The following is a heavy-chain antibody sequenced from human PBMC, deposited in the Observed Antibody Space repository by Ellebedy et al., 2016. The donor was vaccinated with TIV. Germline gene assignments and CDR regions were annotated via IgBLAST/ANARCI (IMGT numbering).Heavy chain of an antibody. D-gene: IGHD3-22*01. CDR1: GYIFTKYS. CDR2: INTQSGNT. J-gene: IGHJ5*02. V-gene: IGHV1-18*01. Sequence: ASVKVSXXTSGYIFTKYSLMWVRQAPGQRPEWMGWINTQSGNTNYAHKFQDRVTMTRDTSTSTAYMEMMSLRSDDTAFYYCARVLYYYDISRLDPWGQGTLVTVSS. CDR3: ARVLYYYDISRLDP.